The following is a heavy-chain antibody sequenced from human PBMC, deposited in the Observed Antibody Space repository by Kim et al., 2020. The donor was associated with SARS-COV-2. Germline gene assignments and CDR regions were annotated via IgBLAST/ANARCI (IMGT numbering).Heavy chain of an antibody. Sequence: GGSLRLSCAASGFTVTKNYMTWVRQAPGKGLEWVSVIYSSGTTYYADSVKGRFTISRDNSKNTLYLQMNSLRAEDTAVYYCARDLGVALGIHYYHGMDVWGQGTTVSVS. J-gene: IGHJ6*02. CDR3: ARDLGVALGIHYYHGMDV. D-gene: IGHD3-3*01. CDR1: GFTVTKNY. V-gene: IGHV3-53*01. CDR2: IYSSGTT.